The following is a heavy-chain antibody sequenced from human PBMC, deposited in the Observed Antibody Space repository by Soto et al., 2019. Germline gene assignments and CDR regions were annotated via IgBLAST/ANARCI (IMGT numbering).Heavy chain of an antibody. CDR2: ISYDGRDK. V-gene: IGHV3-30*18. J-gene: IGHJ4*02. CDR1: AFTFSIYG. Sequence: GGSLRLSCAASAFTFSIYGMHWVRQAPGKGLEWVAVISYDGRDKYYADSVKGRFTISRDNSKNTLYLQMSSLRAEDTAVYYCAKDRDTYGSAYIFDYWGQGTLVTVSS. CDR3: AKDRDTYGSAYIFDY. D-gene: IGHD2-21*01.